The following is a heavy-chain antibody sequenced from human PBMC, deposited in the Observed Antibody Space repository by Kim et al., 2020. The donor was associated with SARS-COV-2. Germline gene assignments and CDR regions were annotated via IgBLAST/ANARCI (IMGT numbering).Heavy chain of an antibody. V-gene: IGHV3-64D*09. CDR1: GFTFSSYA. CDR3: VKVPQVEADY. D-gene: IGHD2-15*01. J-gene: IGHJ4*02. CDR2: ISSNGGST. Sequence: GGSLRLSCTASGFTFSSYAMHWVRQAPGKGLEYVSAISSNGGSTYYADSVKGRFTISRDNSKNTLYLQMSSLRAEDTAVYYCVKVPQVEADYWGQGTLVTVSS.